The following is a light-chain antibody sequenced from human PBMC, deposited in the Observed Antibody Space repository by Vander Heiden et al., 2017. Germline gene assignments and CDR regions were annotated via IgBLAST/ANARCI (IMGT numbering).Light chain of an antibody. CDR2: WAS. Sequence: IVITQSPVSLAVSLGERATINCKSSQSVLYSSNNKSYLAWYQQTPGQPPKLLIYWASTRESGVTDRFSGSGSGTDFTLTISSLQAEDVAVYYCQQYYSTPYTFGQGTKLELK. J-gene: IGKJ2*01. V-gene: IGKV4-1*01. CDR3: QQYYSTPYT. CDR1: QSVLYSSNNKSY.